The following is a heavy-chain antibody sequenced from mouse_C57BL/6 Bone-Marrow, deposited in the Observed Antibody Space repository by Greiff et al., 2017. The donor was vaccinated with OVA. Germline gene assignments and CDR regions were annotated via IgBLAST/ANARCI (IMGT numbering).Heavy chain of an antibody. J-gene: IGHJ1*03. CDR1: GFNIKDYY. CDR3: TSDPGGIDV. CDR2: IDPEDGET. V-gene: IGHV14-2*01. Sequence: EVQLQQSGAELVKPGASVKLSCTASGFNIKDYYMHWVKQRTEQGLEWIGRIDPEDGETKSAPKFQGKATITADTSSNTAYLQLSSLTSEDAAVYCCTSDPGGIDVWGTGTTVTVSS.